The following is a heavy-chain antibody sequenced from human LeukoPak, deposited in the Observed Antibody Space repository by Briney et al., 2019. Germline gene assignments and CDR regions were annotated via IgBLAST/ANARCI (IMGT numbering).Heavy chain of an antibody. D-gene: IGHD6-13*01. V-gene: IGHV1-8*01. J-gene: IGHJ4*02. CDR2: MNPNSGNT. CDR1: QYTFTTYD. Sequence: ASVNVSYTASQYTFTTYDINWVRQATGQGREGMGWMNPNSGNTGYAQKFQGRITMTRNTSISTAYMELSSLRSEDTAVYYCASSKGQQLVFDYWGQGTLVSVSS. CDR3: ASSKGQQLVFDY.